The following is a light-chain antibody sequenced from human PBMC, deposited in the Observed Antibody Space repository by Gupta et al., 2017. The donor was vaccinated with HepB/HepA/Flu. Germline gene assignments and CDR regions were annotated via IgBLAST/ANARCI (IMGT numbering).Light chain of an antibody. CDR3: SSFTRTTTTLVL. V-gene: IGLV2-14*01. CDR2: DVT. CDR1: SSDVGGFNS. J-gene: IGLJ2*01. Sequence: QSALTQPASVSGSPGQSITISCTGTSSDVGGFNSVSWYQQYPGKAPKLLIYDVTTRPSGMSTRFSASKSGNTASLTISGLRTEDEANYFCSSFTRTTTTLVLFGGGTKVTVL.